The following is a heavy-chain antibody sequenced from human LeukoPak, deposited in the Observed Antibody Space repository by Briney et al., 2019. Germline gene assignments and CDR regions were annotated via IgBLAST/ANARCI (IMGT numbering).Heavy chain of an antibody. J-gene: IGHJ4*02. Sequence: GGSLRLSCAASGFSLSGYWMHWVRQAPGKGLVWVSRSKYDGTSATYADSVKGRFTVSRDNAKNMLYLQMNSLRVGDTAVYYCAKSDYFDYWGQGTLVTVSS. CDR3: AKSDYFDY. CDR1: GFSLSGYW. V-gene: IGHV3-74*03. CDR2: SKYDGTSA.